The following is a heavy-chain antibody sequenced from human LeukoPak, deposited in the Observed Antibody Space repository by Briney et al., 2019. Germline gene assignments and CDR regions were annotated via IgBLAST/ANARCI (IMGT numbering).Heavy chain of an antibody. V-gene: IGHV4-34*01. CDR2: INHSGST. CDR3: AALNYYYGMDV. Sequence: PSETLSLTCAVYGVSFSGYYWSWIRQPPGKGLEWIGEINHSGSTNYNPSLKSRVTISVDTSKNQFSLKLSSVTAADTAVYYCAALNYYYGMDVWGQGTTVTVSS. J-gene: IGHJ6*02. CDR1: GVSFSGYY.